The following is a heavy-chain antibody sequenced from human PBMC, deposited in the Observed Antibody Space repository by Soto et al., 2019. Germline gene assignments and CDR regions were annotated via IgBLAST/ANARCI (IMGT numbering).Heavy chain of an antibody. CDR1: GGSFSGYY. CDR3: AREGYDILTGYYSSGWFDP. CDR2: INHSGST. D-gene: IGHD3-9*01. Sequence: SETLSLTSAVYGGSFSGYYWSWIRQPPGKGLEWIGEINHSGSTNYNPSLKSRVTISVDTSKNQFSLKLSSVTAADTAVYYCAREGYDILTGYYSSGWFDPWGQGTLVTVSS. V-gene: IGHV4-34*01. J-gene: IGHJ5*02.